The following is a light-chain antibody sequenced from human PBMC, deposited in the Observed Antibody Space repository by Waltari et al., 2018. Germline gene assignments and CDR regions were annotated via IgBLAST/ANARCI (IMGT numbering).Light chain of an antibody. Sequence: QSALTQPASVSGSPGQSITISCTGTSSDVGTYNYVSWYQQHPGKAPKLMLFDVSIRHSGVSNRFSGSKSGNTASLTISGLQAEDEADYYCSSYISSSTLELFGGGTSLTVL. J-gene: IGLJ2*01. CDR3: SSYISSSTLEL. CDR1: SSDVGTYNY. CDR2: DVS. V-gene: IGLV2-14*03.